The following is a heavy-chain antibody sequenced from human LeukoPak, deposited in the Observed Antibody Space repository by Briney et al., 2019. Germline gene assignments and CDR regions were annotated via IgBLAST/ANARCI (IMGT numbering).Heavy chain of an antibody. J-gene: IGHJ4*02. Sequence: PSETLSLTCTVSGGSISSSSYYWGWIRQPPGKGLEWIGSIYYSGSTYYNPSLKSRVTISVDTSKNQFSLKLSSVTAADTAVYYCARAYSSGYMYYFDYWGQGTLVTVSS. CDR1: GGSISSSSYY. CDR3: ARAYSSGYMYYFDY. V-gene: IGHV4-39*07. D-gene: IGHD3-22*01. CDR2: IYYSGST.